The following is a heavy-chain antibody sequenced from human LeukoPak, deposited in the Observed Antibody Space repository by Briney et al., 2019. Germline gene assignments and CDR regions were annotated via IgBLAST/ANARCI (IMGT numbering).Heavy chain of an antibody. V-gene: IGHV4-59*01. J-gene: IGHJ3*02. D-gene: IGHD6-19*01. CDR2: IYYSGST. CDR1: GGSISSYY. Sequence: PSETLSLTCTVSGGSISSYYWSWIRQPPGKGLEWIGYIYYSGSTNYNPSLKSRVTISVDTSKNQFSLKLSSVTAADTAVYYCARESSSGWYYKYAGAFDIWGQGTMVTVSS. CDR3: ARESSSGWYYKYAGAFDI.